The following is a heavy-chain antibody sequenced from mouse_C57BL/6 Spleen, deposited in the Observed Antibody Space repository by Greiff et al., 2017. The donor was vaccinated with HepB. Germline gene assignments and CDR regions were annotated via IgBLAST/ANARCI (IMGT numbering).Heavy chain of an antibody. J-gene: IGHJ2*01. CDR1: GYSITSGYY. CDR3: ARGPYGNYPDY. CDR2: ISYDGSN. Sequence: EVKLEESGPGLVKPSQSLSLTCSVTGYSITSGYYWNWIRQFPGNKLEWMGYISYDGSNNYNPSLKNRISITRDTSKNQFFLKLNSVTTEDTATYYCARGPYGNYPDYWGQGTTLTVSS. V-gene: IGHV3-6*01. D-gene: IGHD2-1*01.